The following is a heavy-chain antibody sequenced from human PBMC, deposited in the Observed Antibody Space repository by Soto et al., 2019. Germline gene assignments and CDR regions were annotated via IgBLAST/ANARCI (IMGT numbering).Heavy chain of an antibody. Sequence: QVQLQESGPGLVKPSETLSLTCTVSGGSISSYYWSWIRQPAGKGLEWIGRVYSNGSTNYNPSLKSRVTMSVDTSKSQFSLKRNSLTAADTAVYYCARVRFNWSYGLDNWGLGTMVTVSS. D-gene: IGHD1-7*01. CDR3: ARVRFNWSYGLDN. J-gene: IGHJ3*02. CDR1: GGSISSYY. CDR2: VYSNGST. V-gene: IGHV4-4*07.